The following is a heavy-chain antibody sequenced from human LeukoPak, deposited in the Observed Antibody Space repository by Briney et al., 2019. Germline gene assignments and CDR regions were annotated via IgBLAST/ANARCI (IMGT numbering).Heavy chain of an antibody. CDR3: ATTNMVRGGTLED. J-gene: IGHJ4*02. V-gene: IGHV4-61*01. CDR1: GDSISKSSSY. Sequence: SETLSLTCTVSGDSISKSSSYWSWIRQPPGKGLEWIGYIYYSGSTNYNPSLKSRVTISVDTSKNQFSLKLSSVTAADTAVYYCATTNMVRGGTLEDWGQGTLVTVSS. D-gene: IGHD3-10*01. CDR2: IYYSGST.